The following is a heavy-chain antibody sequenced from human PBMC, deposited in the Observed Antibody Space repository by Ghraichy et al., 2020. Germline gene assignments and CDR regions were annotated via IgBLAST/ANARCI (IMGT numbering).Heavy chain of an antibody. Sequence: GGSLRLSCAASGFTFSSYSMNWVRQAPGKGLEWVSSISRSSSYIYYADSVKGRFTISRDNAKNSLYLQMNSLRAEDTAVYYCAREDTAIYYYYGMDVWGQGTTVTVSS. CDR2: ISRSSSYI. D-gene: IGHD5-18*01. CDR1: GFTFSSYS. J-gene: IGHJ6*02. CDR3: AREDTAIYYYYGMDV. V-gene: IGHV3-21*01.